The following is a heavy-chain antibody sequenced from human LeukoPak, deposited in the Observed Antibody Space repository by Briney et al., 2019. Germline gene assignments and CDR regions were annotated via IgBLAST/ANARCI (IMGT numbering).Heavy chain of an antibody. D-gene: IGHD2-15*01. Sequence: ASVKVSCKASGYTFTNYYMHWVRQAPGQGLEWMGWINPNSGGANYAHKSQGRVTMTSDTSSSTAYMELNRLDSDDTAVYFCARERRKGVVSAIVDYWGQGTLVTVSS. CDR2: INPNSGGA. CDR3: ARERRKGVVSAIVDY. V-gene: IGHV1-2*02. CDR1: GYTFTNYY. J-gene: IGHJ4*02.